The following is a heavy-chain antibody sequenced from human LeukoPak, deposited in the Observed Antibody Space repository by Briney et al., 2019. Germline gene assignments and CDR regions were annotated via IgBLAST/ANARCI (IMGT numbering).Heavy chain of an antibody. Sequence: PSETLSLTCAVYGGSFSGYYWSWIRQPPGKGLEWIGEINHSGSTNYNPSLKSRVTISVDTSKNQFSLKLSSVTAADTAVYYCARHAGGSSWNYYYYYYMDVWGKGTTVTISS. D-gene: IGHD6-13*01. CDR1: GGSFSGYY. CDR3: ARHAGGSSWNYYYYYYMDV. CDR2: INHSGST. J-gene: IGHJ6*03. V-gene: IGHV4-34*01.